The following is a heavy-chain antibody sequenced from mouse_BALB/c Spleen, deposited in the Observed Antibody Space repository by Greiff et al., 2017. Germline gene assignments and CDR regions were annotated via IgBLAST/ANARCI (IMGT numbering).Heavy chain of an antibody. CDR1: GDSITSGY. CDR2: ISYSGST. D-gene: IGHD1-1*01. CDR3: AGCDYGSPFAY. V-gene: IGHV3-8*02. J-gene: IGHJ3*01. Sequence: VQLKESGPSLVKPSQTLSLTCSVTGDSITSGYLNWIRKFPGKKLEYMGYISYSGSTYYNPPLKSRISITRDTSKNQYYLQLNSVTTEDTATYYCAGCDYGSPFAYWGQGTLVTVSA.